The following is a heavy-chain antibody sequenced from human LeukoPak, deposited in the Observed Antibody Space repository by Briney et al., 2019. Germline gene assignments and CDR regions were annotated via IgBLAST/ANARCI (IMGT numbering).Heavy chain of an antibody. D-gene: IGHD5-12*01. CDR3: AKDKGSGYGYFDY. J-gene: IGHJ4*02. CDR2: ISWNSGSI. V-gene: IGHV3-9*01. Sequence: GGSLRLSCAASGFTFDDYAMHWVRQAPGKGLEWVSGISWNSGSIGYADSVKGRFTISRDNAKNSLYLQMNSPRAEDTALYYCAKDKGSGYGYFDYWGRGTLVAVSS. CDR1: GFTFDDYA.